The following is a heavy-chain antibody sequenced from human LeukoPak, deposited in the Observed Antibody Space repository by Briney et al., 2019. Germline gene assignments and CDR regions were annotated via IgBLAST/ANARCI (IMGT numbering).Heavy chain of an antibody. V-gene: IGHV4-34*01. J-gene: IGHJ4*02. D-gene: IGHD6-19*01. Sequence: SETLSLTCAVYGGSFSGYYWSWIRQPPGKGLEWIGEINHSGSTNYNPSLKSRVTISVDTSKNQFSLQLSSVTAADTAVYYCARGSGYSSGWYTYWGQGTLITVSS. CDR1: GGSFSGYY. CDR3: ARGSGYSSGWYTY. CDR2: INHSGST.